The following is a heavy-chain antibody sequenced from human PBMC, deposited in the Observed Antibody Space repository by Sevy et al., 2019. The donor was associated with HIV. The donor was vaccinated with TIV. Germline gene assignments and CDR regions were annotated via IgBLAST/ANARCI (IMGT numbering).Heavy chain of an antibody. CDR3: ATSRSGYFDSRAYYIY. Sequence: GESLKISCKGSGYSFTSHWIGWVRHMPGKGLEWMGIIYPDDSDTRYSPSFEGQVTFSADKSISTAYLQWSSLKASDTAMYYCATSRSGYFDSRAYYIYWAQGTLVTVSS. J-gene: IGHJ4*02. D-gene: IGHD3-22*01. CDR2: IYPDDSDT. V-gene: IGHV5-51*01. CDR1: GYSFTSHW.